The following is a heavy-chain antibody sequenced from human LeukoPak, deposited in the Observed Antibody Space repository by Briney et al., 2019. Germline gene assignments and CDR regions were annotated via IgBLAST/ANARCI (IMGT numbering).Heavy chain of an antibody. CDR3: ARVLYSSSTGGY. D-gene: IGHD6-13*01. V-gene: IGHV3-23*01. J-gene: IGHJ4*02. CDR2: IGGSGTRT. Sequence: GGSLRLSCSASGFTLTTYGMNWVRQAPGKGLEWVSGIGGSGTRTYYADSVKGRFTISRDNSKNTLYLQMNSLRAEDTAVYYCARVLYSSSTGGYWGQGTLVTVSS. CDR1: GFTLTTYG.